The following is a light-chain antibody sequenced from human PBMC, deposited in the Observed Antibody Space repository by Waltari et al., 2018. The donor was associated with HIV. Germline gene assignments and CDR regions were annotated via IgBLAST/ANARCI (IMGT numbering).Light chain of an antibody. CDR2: ENN. V-gene: IGLV1-51*02. Sequence: QSVLTQPPSVSAAPGQRVTISSSGRSPHIGSNFVSWYQHPPGAAPKLLMYENNKRASGLPDRFSGSKSGTSATLGITGLQTGDEADYYCATWDSSLSAVVFGGGTKVTVL. CDR3: ATWDSSLSAVV. CDR1: SPHIGSNF. J-gene: IGLJ2*01.